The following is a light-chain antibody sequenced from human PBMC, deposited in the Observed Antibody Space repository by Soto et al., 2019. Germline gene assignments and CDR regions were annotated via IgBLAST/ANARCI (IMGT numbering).Light chain of an antibody. CDR1: QSVSSY. J-gene: IGKJ1*01. CDR2: DAS. CDR3: QQYDIWPPT. V-gene: IGKV3-11*01. Sequence: EIVLTQSPATLSLSPGESATLSCRASQSVSSYLAWYQQKPGQAPRLLIYDASNRATGIPVRFSGSGSGTDFTLTISSLQPEDFAVYYCQQYDIWPPTFGQGTKVDIK.